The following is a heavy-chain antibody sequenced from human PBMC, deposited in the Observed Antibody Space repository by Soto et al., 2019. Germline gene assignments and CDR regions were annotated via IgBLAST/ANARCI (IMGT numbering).Heavy chain of an antibody. D-gene: IGHD1-7*01. CDR2: IKQDGSEK. V-gene: IGHV3-7*03. Sequence: EVQLVESGGGLVQPGGSLRLSCAASGFTFSTYWMTWVRQAPWKGLEWVANIKQDGSEKYYVDSVKGRFTISRDNAKNSLNLQMNSLRVEDTAVYYCARDKDWNYAGNFDYWGQGTLVTVSS. J-gene: IGHJ4*02. CDR1: GFTFSTYW. CDR3: ARDKDWNYAGNFDY.